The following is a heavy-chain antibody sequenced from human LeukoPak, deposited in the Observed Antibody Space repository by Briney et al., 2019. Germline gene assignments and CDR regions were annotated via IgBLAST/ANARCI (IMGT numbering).Heavy chain of an antibody. D-gene: IGHD1-26*01. CDR1: GFTFSSYA. CDR3: ASGASGSYALEVDY. Sequence: GGSLRLSCAASGFTFSSYAMSWVRQAPGKGLEWVSAISGSGGSTYYADSVKGRFTISRDNSKNTLYLQTNSLRAEDTAVYYCASGASGSYALEVDYWGQGTLVTVSS. V-gene: IGHV3-23*01. CDR2: ISGSGGST. J-gene: IGHJ4*02.